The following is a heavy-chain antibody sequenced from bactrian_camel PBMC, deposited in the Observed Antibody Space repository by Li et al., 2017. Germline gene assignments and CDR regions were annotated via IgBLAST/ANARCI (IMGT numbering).Heavy chain of an antibody. CDR1: GDFYVNYW. D-gene: IGHD6*01. CDR2: IDADGST. J-gene: IGHJ4*01. Sequence: HVQLVESGGGSVQAGGSLRLSCVASGDFYVNYWMGWFHQAPGKEREGVAVIDADGSTSYADSVKGRFTITKDKNKNILYLQINSLKPEDTAMYYCAAEPYTLVGGNWYLNPAGFTLWGQGTQVTVS. CDR3: AAEPYTLVGGNWYLNPAGFTL. V-gene: IGHV3S53*01.